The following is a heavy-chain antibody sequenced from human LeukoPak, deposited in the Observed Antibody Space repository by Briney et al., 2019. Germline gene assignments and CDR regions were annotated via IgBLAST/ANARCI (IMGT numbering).Heavy chain of an antibody. V-gene: IGHV3-33*01. J-gene: IGHJ4*02. Sequence: GGSLRLSCAASGFTFSSYGMHWVRQAPGKGLEWVAVIWYDGSNKYYADSVKGRFTISRDNSKNTLYLQMNSLRAEDTAVYYCARDTSDYGLDYWGQGTLVTVSS. CDR3: ARDTSDYGLDY. CDR1: GFTFSSYG. CDR2: IWYDGSNK. D-gene: IGHD4-17*01.